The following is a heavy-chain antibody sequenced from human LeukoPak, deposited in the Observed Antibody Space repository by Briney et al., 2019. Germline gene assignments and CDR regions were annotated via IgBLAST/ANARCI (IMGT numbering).Heavy chain of an antibody. Sequence: SETLSLTCTVSGGSISSYYWSWIRQPPGKGLEWIGYIYYSGSTNYNPSLRSRVSISVDTSKNQFSLRLRAVTAADTAVYYCARHHYYYLSGSGFDSWGQGTLVTVSS. J-gene: IGHJ4*02. D-gene: IGHD3-10*01. CDR3: ARHHYYYLSGSGFDS. CDR1: GGSISSYY. CDR2: IYYSGST. V-gene: IGHV4-59*08.